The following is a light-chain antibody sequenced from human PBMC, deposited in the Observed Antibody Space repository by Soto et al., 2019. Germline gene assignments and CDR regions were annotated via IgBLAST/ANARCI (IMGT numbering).Light chain of an antibody. CDR2: DVS. Sequence: QSVLTQPASVSGSPGQSITISCTGTSSDVGGYNYVSWYQQHPGKAPKIMIYDVSNRPSGVSNRFSGSKSGNTASLTISGRQAEDEADYYCSSYTSSSTSQFGGGTKVTVL. J-gene: IGLJ2*01. CDR1: SSDVGGYNY. V-gene: IGLV2-14*01. CDR3: SSYTSSSTSQ.